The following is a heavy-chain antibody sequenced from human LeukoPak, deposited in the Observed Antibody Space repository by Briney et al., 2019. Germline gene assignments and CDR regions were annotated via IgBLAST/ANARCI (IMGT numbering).Heavy chain of an antibody. J-gene: IGHJ5*02. CDR3: ARAVAGITRNWFDP. D-gene: IGHD6-19*01. CDR2: IYYSGST. CDR1: GGSISSYY. V-gene: IGHV4-59*01. Sequence: PSETLSLTCTVSGGSISSYYWSWIRQPPGKGLEWIGYIYYSGSTKYNPSLKSRVTISVNTSNNQFSLKLSSVTAADTAVYYCARAVAGITRNWFDPWGQGTLVTVSS.